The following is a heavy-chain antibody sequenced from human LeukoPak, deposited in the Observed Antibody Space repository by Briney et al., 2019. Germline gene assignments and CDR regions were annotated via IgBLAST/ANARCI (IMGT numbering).Heavy chain of an antibody. CDR3: AKFGGGSYSSGWYFRD. J-gene: IGHJ4*02. CDR1: GFSFSTYA. Sequence: PGGSLRLSCAASGFSFSTYAMTWVHQAPGKGLECVSTIGGSGYTTYYADSVKGRFTISRDNSKNTLYLQMNSLRAEDTAVYYCAKFGGGSYSSGWYFRDWGQGTLVTVSS. V-gene: IGHV3-23*01. CDR2: IGGSGYTT. D-gene: IGHD6-19*01.